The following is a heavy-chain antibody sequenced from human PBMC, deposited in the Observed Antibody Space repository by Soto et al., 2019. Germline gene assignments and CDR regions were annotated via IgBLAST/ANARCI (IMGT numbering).Heavy chain of an antibody. CDR3: ARQPTANWFDP. J-gene: IGHJ5*02. V-gene: IGHV4-39*01. CDR2: IYYSGTT. CDR1: GGAISSSSYY. Sequence: SETRSLTCSVSGGAISSSSYYWGWIRQPPGKGLEWIGSIYYSGTTAYNPSLKSRVTIYSDTSKNQFSLKLSSVTAADTAVYYCARQPTANWFDPWGQGTLVTVSS.